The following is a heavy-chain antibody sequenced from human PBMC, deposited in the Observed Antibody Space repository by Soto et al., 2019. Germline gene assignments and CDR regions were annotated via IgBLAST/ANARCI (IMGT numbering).Heavy chain of an antibody. CDR2: TYYRSKWYN. CDR3: VRSRVFIAVSFMANYYYYYVMDV. V-gene: IGHV6-1*01. J-gene: IGHJ6*02. CDR1: GDSVSSDSAA. Sequence: SQTLSLTCAISGDSVSSDSAAWNWIRQSPSRGLEWLGRTYYRSKWYNDYAVSVNGRITINPDTSKNHFSLQLNSVTPEDTAVYYCVRSRVFIAVSFMANYYYYYVMDVWAQGTSVTVS. D-gene: IGHD6-19*01.